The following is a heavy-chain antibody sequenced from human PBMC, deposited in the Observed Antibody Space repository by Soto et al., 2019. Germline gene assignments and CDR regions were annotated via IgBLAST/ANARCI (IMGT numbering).Heavy chain of an antibody. V-gene: IGHV1-69*13. Sequence: SVKVSCKASGGTFSSYAISWVRQAPGQGLEWMGGIIPIFGTANYAQKFQGRVTITADESTSTAYMELSSLRSEDTAVYYCARGALSSGWSENWCDPWGQGNLVTVSS. CDR3: ARGALSSGWSENWCDP. J-gene: IGHJ5*02. CDR1: GGTFSSYA. D-gene: IGHD6-19*01. CDR2: IIPIFGTA.